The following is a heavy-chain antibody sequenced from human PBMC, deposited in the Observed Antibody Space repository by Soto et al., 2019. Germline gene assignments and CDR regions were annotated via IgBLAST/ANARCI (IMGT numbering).Heavy chain of an antibody. J-gene: IGHJ6*02. D-gene: IGHD1-26*01. CDR1: GGTFSSYA. V-gene: IGHV1-69*13. CDR2: IIPIFGTA. CDR3: ARERGSYDYYYGMDV. Sequence: SSVKSSCRPAGGTFSSYATSYVRQAPGQGLEWMGGIIPIFGTANYAQKFQGRVTITADEATSTAYMELSSLRSEDTAVYYCARERGSYDYYYGMDVWGQGTTVTVSS.